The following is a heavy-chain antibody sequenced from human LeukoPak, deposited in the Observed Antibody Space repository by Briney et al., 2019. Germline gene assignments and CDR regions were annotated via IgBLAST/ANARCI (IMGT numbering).Heavy chain of an antibody. Sequence: SETLSLTCTVSGGSISSSSYYWGWIRQPPGKGLEWIGSIYYSGSTYYSPSLKSRVTISVDTSKNQFSLKLSSVTAADTAVYYCASTGYSYAVNEIHAFDIWGQGTMVTVSS. CDR1: GGSISSSSYY. CDR3: ASTGYSYAVNEIHAFDI. J-gene: IGHJ3*02. CDR2: IYYSGST. V-gene: IGHV4-39*01. D-gene: IGHD5-18*01.